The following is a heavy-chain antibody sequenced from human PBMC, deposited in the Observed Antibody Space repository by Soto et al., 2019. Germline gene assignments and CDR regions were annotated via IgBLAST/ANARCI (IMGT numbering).Heavy chain of an antibody. CDR3: GVSDLNGGGLYYYYYYGMDV. Sequence: EVQLVESGGALVKPGGSLRLSCAASGFTFSSYSMNWVRQAPGKGLEWVSSISSSSSYIYYADSVKGRFTISRDNAKNSLYLQMNSLRAEDTAVYYCGVSDLNGGGLYYYYYYGMDVWGQGTTVTVSS. V-gene: IGHV3-21*01. D-gene: IGHD3-16*01. CDR2: ISSSSSYI. J-gene: IGHJ6*02. CDR1: GFTFSSYS.